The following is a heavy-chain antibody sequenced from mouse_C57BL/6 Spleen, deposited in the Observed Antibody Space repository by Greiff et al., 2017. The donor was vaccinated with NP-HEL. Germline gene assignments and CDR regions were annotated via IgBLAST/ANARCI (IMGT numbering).Heavy chain of an antibody. V-gene: IGHV1-59*01. D-gene: IGHD2-1*01. CDR2: IDPSDSYT. Sequence: QVQLKQPGAELVRPGTSVKLSCKASGYTFTSYWMHWVKQRPGQGLEWIGVIDPSDSYTNYNQKFKGKATLTVDTSSSTAYMQLSSLTSEDSAVYYCARAYGNYVWYFDVWGTGTTVTVSS. CDR3: ARAYGNYVWYFDV. J-gene: IGHJ1*03. CDR1: GYTFTSYW.